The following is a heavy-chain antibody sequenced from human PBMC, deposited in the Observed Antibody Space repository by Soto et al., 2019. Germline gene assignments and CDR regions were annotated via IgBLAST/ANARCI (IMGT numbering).Heavy chain of an antibody. Sequence: QVQLQESDAGLVKASQTLSLTCTVSGGSVSSGAYYWTWIRQRPGKGLEWIGYIYYSGSTYYSPSLKSRLSISLDTSKNQFSLRLSSVTAEDTDMYYCARARLRAVYAFDIWGQGTMVTVSS. J-gene: IGHJ3*02. V-gene: IGHV4-31*03. CDR2: IYYSGST. CDR1: GGSVSSGAYY. D-gene: IGHD5-12*01. CDR3: ARARLRAVYAFDI.